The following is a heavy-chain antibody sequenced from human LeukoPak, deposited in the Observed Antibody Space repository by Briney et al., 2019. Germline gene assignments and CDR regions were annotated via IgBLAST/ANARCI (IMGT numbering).Heavy chain of an antibody. D-gene: IGHD3-10*01. CDR1: GYTVTSYD. Sequence: ASVKVSCKAPGYTVTSYDINWVRQATGQGLEWMGWMNPNSGNTGHAQKFQGRVTMTSNTSTGTAYMELSSLRSEDTAVYYCARGVGPGSHSRYSYYYSMDLWGKGTTVTVS. CDR2: MNPNSGNT. J-gene: IGHJ6*03. V-gene: IGHV1-8*01. CDR3: ARGVGPGSHSRYSYYYSMDL.